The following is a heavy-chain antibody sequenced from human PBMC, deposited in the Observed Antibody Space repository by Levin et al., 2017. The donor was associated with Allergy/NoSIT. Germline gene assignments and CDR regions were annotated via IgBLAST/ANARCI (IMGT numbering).Heavy chain of an antibody. CDR1: GGSIGRYY. CDR3: ARAGYSSSSKDYFDS. V-gene: IGHV4-4*07. D-gene: IGHD6-6*01. Sequence: SETLSLTCSVSGGSIGRYYWSWIRQPAGKGLEWIGHFYSSDNTNYNPSLKSRVTMSLDTSNNQFSLHLTSVTAADTAVYYCARAGYSSSSKDYFDSWGQGTLVTVSS. CDR2: FYSSDNT. J-gene: IGHJ4*02.